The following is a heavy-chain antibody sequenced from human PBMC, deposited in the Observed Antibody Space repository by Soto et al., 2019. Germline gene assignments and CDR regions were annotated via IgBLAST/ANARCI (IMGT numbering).Heavy chain of an antibody. CDR1: GDSIRGSTSY. CDR3: VKPYTSGWHYVVH. V-gene: IGHV4-39*01. CDR2: TYHSGST. D-gene: IGHD6-19*01. J-gene: IGHJ1*01. Sequence: QLQLQESGPRLVKPSETLSLTCCVSGDSIRGSTSYWVWIRQPPGQGLQWIGSTYHSGSTYYNSSPKSRVTISLDRYKNQFSLKLRSVTAAVTAVYYGVKPYTSGWHYVVHWGRGTLVTVSS.